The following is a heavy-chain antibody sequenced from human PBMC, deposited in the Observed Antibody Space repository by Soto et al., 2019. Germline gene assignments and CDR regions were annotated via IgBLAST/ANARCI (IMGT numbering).Heavy chain of an antibody. V-gene: IGHV4-61*01. D-gene: IGHD2-21*01. Sequence: PSETLSLTCTVSGVSVSSVSYYWSWIRQPPGEGLEWIGYIYYSGSTNYNPSLKSRVTISVDTSKNQFSLKLSSVTAADQAVYYSARDLVGERLMQRTDGRHVWG. CDR3: ARDLVGERLMQRTDGRHV. J-gene: IGHJ6*02. CDR2: IYYSGST. CDR1: GVSVSSVSYY.